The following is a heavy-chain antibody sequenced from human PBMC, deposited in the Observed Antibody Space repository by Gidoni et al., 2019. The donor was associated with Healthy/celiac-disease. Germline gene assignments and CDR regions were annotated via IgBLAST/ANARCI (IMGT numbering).Heavy chain of an antibody. CDR2: IWYDGTNK. CDR3: ACNPLDY. D-gene: IGHD4-4*01. J-gene: IGHJ4*02. Sequence: SRPGAGFTFRSYGMHWVRQAPGKGLEWVAVIWYDGTNKYYADFVKGRFTISRDNSKNTLYLQMNSLRAEDTAVYYCACNPLDYWGQGTLVTVSS. CDR1: GFTFRSYG. V-gene: IGHV3-33*01.